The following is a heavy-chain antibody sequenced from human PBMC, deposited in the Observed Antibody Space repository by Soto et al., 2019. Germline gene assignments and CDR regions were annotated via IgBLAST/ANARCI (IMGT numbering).Heavy chain of an antibody. Sequence: GGSLRLSCAASGFTFSSYAMSWVRQAPGKGLGWVSGISGSGGSTYYADSVKGRFTISRDNSKNTLYLQMNSLRAEDTALYYCAKDQPSNSLNWFDPWGQGTLVTVSS. CDR3: AKDQPSNSLNWFDP. J-gene: IGHJ5*02. D-gene: IGHD6-6*01. V-gene: IGHV3-23*01. CDR1: GFTFSSYA. CDR2: ISGSGGST.